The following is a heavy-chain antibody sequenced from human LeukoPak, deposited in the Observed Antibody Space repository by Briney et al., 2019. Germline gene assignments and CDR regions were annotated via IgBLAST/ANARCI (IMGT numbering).Heavy chain of an antibody. V-gene: IGHV3-74*01. D-gene: IGHD1-14*01. Sequence: GGSLRLSCATSGFTFTSYWMHWVRQVAGKGLVWLARVDHGGSGTNYADSVKGRFTISRGNAKSTVYLQMNSLRVEDTAVYYCITDLGWGQGTLVTVSS. CDR2: VDHGGSGT. CDR3: ITDLG. J-gene: IGHJ4*02. CDR1: GFTFTSYW.